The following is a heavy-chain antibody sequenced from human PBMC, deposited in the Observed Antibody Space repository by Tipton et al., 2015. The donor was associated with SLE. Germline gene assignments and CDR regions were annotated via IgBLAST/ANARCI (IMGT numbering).Heavy chain of an antibody. CDR1: GDFISNVGYY. D-gene: IGHD1-26*01. CDR3: ARTYSVSYWYFDL. Sequence: LRLSCTVSGDFISNVGYYWTWIRQFPGKGLEYIGSMYCNGRTDYYNPSLESRVSISLDTSKNQFSLKMSSVTAADTAIYYCARTYSVSYWYFDLWGRGTLVTVSS. V-gene: IGHV4-31*03. J-gene: IGHJ2*01. CDR2: MYCNGRT.